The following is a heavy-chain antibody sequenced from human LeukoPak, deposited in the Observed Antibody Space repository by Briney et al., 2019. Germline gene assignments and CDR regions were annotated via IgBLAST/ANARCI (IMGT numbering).Heavy chain of an antibody. Sequence: PWETLSLTCTVSGGSISSYYWSWIRQPAGKGLEWIGRISSSGSTNYNPSLKSRVTMSVDTSKNHFSLRLSSVTAADTAVYYCARQRADGLYWGQGTLVTVSS. V-gene: IGHV4-4*07. CDR3: ARQRADGLY. D-gene: IGHD3/OR15-3a*01. CDR1: GGSISSYY. CDR2: ISSSGST. J-gene: IGHJ4*02.